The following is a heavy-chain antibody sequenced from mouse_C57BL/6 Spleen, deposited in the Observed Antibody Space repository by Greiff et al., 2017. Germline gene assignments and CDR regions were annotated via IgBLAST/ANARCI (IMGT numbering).Heavy chain of an antibody. Sequence: QVQLKQPGAELVRPGSSVKLSCKASGYTFTSYWMHWVKQRPIQGLEWIGNIDPSDSETHYNQKFKDKATLTVDKSSSTAYMQLSSLTSEDSAVYYCARSEYGNLFAYWGQGTLVTVSA. D-gene: IGHD2-10*02. J-gene: IGHJ3*01. CDR3: ARSEYGNLFAY. CDR1: GYTFTSYW. CDR2: IDPSDSET. V-gene: IGHV1-52*01.